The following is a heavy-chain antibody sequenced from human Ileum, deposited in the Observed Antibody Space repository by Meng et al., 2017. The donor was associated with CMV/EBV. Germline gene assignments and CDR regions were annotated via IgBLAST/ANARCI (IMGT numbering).Heavy chain of an antibody. CDR2: IYYSGST. CDR3: AREGRGNANGMDV. CDR1: GGSISNYY. Sequence: GSLRLSCTVSGGSISNYYWTWIRQPPGKGLEWIGYIYYSGSTNYNPSLKSRVSISVDTSKNQFSLKLSSVTTADTAVYYCAREGRGNANGMDVWGPGTTVTVSS. D-gene: IGHD4-23*01. J-gene: IGHJ6*02. V-gene: IGHV4-59*01.